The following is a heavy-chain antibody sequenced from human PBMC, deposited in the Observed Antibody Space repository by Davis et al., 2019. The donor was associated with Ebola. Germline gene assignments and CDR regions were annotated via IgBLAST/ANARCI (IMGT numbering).Heavy chain of an antibody. Sequence: AASVKVSCKASGYTFTGYYMHWVRQAPGQGLEWMGRINPNSGGTNYAQKFQGRVTMTRDTSISTAYMELSRLRSDDTAVYYCARVSSSWYENWFDPWGQGTLVTVSS. CDR1: GYTFTGYY. D-gene: IGHD6-13*01. J-gene: IGHJ5*02. CDR2: INPNSGGT. CDR3: ARVSSSWYENWFDP. V-gene: IGHV1-2*06.